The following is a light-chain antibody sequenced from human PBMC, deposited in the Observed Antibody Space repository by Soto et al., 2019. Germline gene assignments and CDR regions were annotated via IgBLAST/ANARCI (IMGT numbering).Light chain of an antibody. J-gene: IGKJ3*01. Sequence: DIQMTQSPSSLSASVGDRVTITCRASQSISSYLNWYQQKPGKAHKLLIYAASSLQSGVPSRFSGSGSGTDFTLTISSLQPEDFATYYCQQSYTLFTFGPGTKVDIK. V-gene: IGKV1-39*01. CDR3: QQSYTLFT. CDR2: AAS. CDR1: QSISSY.